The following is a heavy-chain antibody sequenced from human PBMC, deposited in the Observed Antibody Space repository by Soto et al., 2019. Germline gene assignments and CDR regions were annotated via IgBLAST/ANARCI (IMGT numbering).Heavy chain of an antibody. D-gene: IGHD3-3*01. CDR3: ARGNKWSGRATPDV. Sequence: ASVKVSCKASGYTFTSYGISWVRPAPGQGLEWMGWISAYNGNTNYAQKLQGRVTVTTDTSTSTAYWELRSLRSDDTAVYYGARGNKWSGRATPDVWGKGTTVTVSS. CDR1: GYTFTSYG. CDR2: ISAYNGNT. J-gene: IGHJ6*04. V-gene: IGHV1-18*01.